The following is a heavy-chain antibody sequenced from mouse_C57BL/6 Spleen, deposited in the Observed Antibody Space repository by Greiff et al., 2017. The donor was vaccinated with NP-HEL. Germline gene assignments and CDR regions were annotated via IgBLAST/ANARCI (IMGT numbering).Heavy chain of an antibody. CDR1: GFTFSSYG. J-gene: IGHJ3*01. Sequence: EVQGVESGGDLVKPGGSLKLSCAASGFTFSSYGMSWVRQTPDKRLEWVATISSGGSYTYYPDSVKGRFTISRDNAKNTLYLQMSSLKSEDTAMYYCASLLDSSGPPWFAYWGQGTLVTVSA. V-gene: IGHV5-6*01. CDR3: ASLLDSSGPPWFAY. CDR2: ISSGGSYT. D-gene: IGHD3-2*02.